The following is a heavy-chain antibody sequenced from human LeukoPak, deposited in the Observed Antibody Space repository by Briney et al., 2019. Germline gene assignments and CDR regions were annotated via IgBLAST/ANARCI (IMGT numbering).Heavy chain of an antibody. CDR3: VKDRSLRTSRLNDAFDI. CDR2: INSDGSWT. V-gene: IGHV3-74*01. J-gene: IGHJ3*02. Sequence: PGGSLRLSCAASGNYWMHWVRQAPGKGLVWVSHINSDGSWTSYADSVKGRFTISRDNSKDTLYLQMSSLTAEDTAVYYCVKDRSLRTSRLNDAFDIWGQGTMVTVSS. CDR1: GNYW. D-gene: IGHD1/OR15-1a*01.